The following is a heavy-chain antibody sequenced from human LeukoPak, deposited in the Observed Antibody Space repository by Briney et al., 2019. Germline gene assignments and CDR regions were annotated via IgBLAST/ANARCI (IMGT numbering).Heavy chain of an antibody. V-gene: IGHV4-61*02. Sequence: SETLSLTCTVSGGSISSGSYYWSWIRQPAGKGLEWIGRIYTSGSTNYNPSLKSRVTISVDTSKNQFSLKLSSVTAADTAVYYCARDRWGDRRLWYFDLWGRGTLVTVSP. D-gene: IGHD2-21*02. CDR1: GGSISSGSYY. J-gene: IGHJ2*01. CDR2: IYTSGST. CDR3: ARDRWGDRRLWYFDL.